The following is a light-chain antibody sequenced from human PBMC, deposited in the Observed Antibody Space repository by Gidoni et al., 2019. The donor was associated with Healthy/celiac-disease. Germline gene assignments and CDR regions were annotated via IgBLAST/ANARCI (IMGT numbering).Light chain of an antibody. V-gene: IGKV3-20*01. CDR1: QSVSSSY. CDR3: QQYGSSSGT. CDR2: GAS. J-gene: IGKJ1*01. Sequence: EIVFTQSPGTLSLSPGERATLSCRASQSVSSSYLAWYQQKPGQAPRLLIYGASSRATGIPDRFSGSGSGTDFTLTISRLEPEDFAVYYCQQYGSSSGTFXXXTKVEIK.